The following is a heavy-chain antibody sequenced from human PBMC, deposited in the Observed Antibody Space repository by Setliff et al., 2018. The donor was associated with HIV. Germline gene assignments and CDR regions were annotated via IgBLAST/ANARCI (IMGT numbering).Heavy chain of an antibody. J-gene: IGHJ6*03. CDR1: GGSTSSYY. CDR3: ARVAARYCSGGSCYSGYYYYYMDV. D-gene: IGHD2-15*01. Sequence: SETLSLTCTVSGGSTSSYYWSWIRQPPGKGLEWIGYIYTSGSTNYNPSLKSRVTISVDTSKNQFSLKLSSVTAADTAVYYCARVAARYCSGGSCYSGYYYYYMDVWGKGTTVTVSS. V-gene: IGHV4-4*08. CDR2: IYTSGST.